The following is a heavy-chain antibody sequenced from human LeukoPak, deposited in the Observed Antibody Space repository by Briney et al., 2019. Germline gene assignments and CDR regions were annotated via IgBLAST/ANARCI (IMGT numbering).Heavy chain of an antibody. CDR2: ISGSGGST. CDR3: AKDTIFGGTPGLIFDY. Sequence: HAGGSLRLSCAASGFTFSSYAMSWVRQAPGKGLEWVSAISGSGGSTYYADSVKGRFTISRDNSKNTLYLQMNSLRAEDTAVYYCAKDTIFGGTPGLIFDYWGQGTLVTVSS. CDR1: GFTFSSYA. J-gene: IGHJ4*02. V-gene: IGHV3-23*01. D-gene: IGHD3-3*01.